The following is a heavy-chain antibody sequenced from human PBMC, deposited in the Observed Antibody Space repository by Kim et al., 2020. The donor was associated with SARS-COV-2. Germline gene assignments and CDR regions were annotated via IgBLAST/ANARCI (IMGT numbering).Heavy chain of an antibody. Sequence: DSVKGRFTISRDNSKNTLYLQMNSLRAEDTAVYYCGKDPWFGEVYYYFDYWGQGTLVTVSS. V-gene: IGHV3-23*01. J-gene: IGHJ4*02. D-gene: IGHD3-10*01. CDR3: GKDPWFGEVYYYFDY.